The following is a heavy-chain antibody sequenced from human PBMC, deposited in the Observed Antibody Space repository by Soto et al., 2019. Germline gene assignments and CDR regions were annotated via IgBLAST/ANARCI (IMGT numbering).Heavy chain of an antibody. Sequence: EVQLLESGGGLVQPGGSLRLSCAASGFTFSAYAMGWVRQAPGKGLEWVSTIHGGGGATHYADSVKGRFTISRDDSKNTLSAQMKSLRAEDTAVYYCAKFEGHPLEYWYLDFWGRGTLVTVSS. CDR1: GFTFSAYA. CDR2: IHGGGGAT. CDR3: AKFEGHPLEYWYLDF. D-gene: IGHD1-1*01. J-gene: IGHJ2*01. V-gene: IGHV3-23*01.